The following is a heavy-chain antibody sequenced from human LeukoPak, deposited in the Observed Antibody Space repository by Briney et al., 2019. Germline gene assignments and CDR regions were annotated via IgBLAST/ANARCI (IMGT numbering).Heavy chain of an antibody. Sequence: PGESLKISCKASGYKFTNYWIGWVRQMPGKGLEWMTIICPGDSETRYSPSFQGQVTISADKSIGTMYLQWSSLKASDTAMYYCARALRTGQGDYVPVLWGQGTLVIVSS. CDR2: ICPGDSET. V-gene: IGHV5-51*01. CDR3: ARALRTGQGDYVPVL. D-gene: IGHD4-17*01. CDR1: GYKFTNYW. J-gene: IGHJ4*02.